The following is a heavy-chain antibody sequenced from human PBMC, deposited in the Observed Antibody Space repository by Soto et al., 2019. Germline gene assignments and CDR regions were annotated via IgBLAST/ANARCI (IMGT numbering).Heavy chain of an antibody. CDR2: IYSGGST. V-gene: IGHV3-66*01. CDR3: AAYSHKGY. Sequence: EEQLVESGGALFQPGGSLRLSCAASGFTVSKNSMSWVRQAPGKGLEWVSLIYSGGSTYYADSVKGRFTISRDSSKNTLYLQMNSLRAEDTAMYYCAAYSHKGYWGQGTLVTVSS. J-gene: IGHJ4*02. CDR1: GFTVSKNS. D-gene: IGHD3-16*01.